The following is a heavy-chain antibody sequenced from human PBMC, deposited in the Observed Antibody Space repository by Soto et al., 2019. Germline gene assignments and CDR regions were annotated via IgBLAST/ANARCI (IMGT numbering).Heavy chain of an antibody. CDR2: FDPEDGET. CDR3: ATDYSGIVGATVRY. V-gene: IGHV1-24*01. CDR1: GYTLTELS. D-gene: IGHD1-26*01. J-gene: IGHJ4*02. Sequence: GASVKVSCKVSGYTLTELSMHWVRQAPGKGLEWMGGFDPEDGETIYAQKFQGRVTMTEDTFTDTAYMELSSLRSEDTAVYYCATDYSGIVGATVRYWGQGTLVTVSS.